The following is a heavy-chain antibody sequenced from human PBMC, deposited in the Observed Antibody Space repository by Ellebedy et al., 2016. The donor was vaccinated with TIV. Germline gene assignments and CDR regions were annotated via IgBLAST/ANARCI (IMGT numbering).Heavy chain of an antibody. Sequence: SETLSLTCAVYGGSFRGYYWSWIRQPPGKGLEWIGEINHSGSTDYNPSLKGRASVSVDTSNNNFSLKLSFVTAADTAVYYCAREDYDILTGYSSGMDVWGQGTTVTVSS. CDR2: INHSGST. CDR3: AREDYDILTGYSSGMDV. D-gene: IGHD3-9*01. CDR1: GGSFRGYY. V-gene: IGHV4-34*01. J-gene: IGHJ6*02.